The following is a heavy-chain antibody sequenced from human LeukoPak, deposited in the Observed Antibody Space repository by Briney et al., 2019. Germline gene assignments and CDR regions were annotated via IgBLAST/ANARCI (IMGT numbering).Heavy chain of an antibody. J-gene: IGHJ6*02. CDR2: ISGSGGDT. Sequence: RPGGSLRLSCAASGFTFSDYYMSWIRQAPGKGLEWVSAISGSGGDTYYADSVKGRFTFSRDNSKNTLYLQMNSLRPEDTALYYCAKAVWFGEFDYYFFGLDVWGQGTTVTVSS. CDR3: AKAVWFGEFDYYFFGLDV. V-gene: IGHV3-23*01. CDR1: GFTFSDYY. D-gene: IGHD3-10*01.